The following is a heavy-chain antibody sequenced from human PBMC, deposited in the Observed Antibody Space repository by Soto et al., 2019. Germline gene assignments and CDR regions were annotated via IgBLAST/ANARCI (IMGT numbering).Heavy chain of an antibody. V-gene: IGHV4-30-4*01. CDR2: IYYSGST. Sequence: SETLSLTCTVSGGSVSSGDYYWSWIRQPPGKGLEWIGYIYYSGSTYYNPSLKSRVTISVDTSKNQFSLKLSSVTAADTAVYYCARDRDYGDYAFEYWGQGTLVIVS. J-gene: IGHJ4*02. CDR3: ARDRDYGDYAFEY. D-gene: IGHD4-17*01. CDR1: GGSVSSGDYY.